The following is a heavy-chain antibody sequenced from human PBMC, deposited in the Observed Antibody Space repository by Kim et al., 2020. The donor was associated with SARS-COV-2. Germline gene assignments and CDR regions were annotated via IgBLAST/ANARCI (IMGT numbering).Heavy chain of an antibody. D-gene: IGHD3-10*01. V-gene: IGHV4-34*01. J-gene: IGHJ3*02. Sequence: SETLSLTCAVYGGSFSGYYWSWIRQPPGKGLEWIGEINHSGSTNYNPSLKSRVTISVDTSKNQFSLKLSSVTAADTAVYYCARGGIFVWFGESNDAFDIWGQGTMVTVSS. CDR2: INHSGST. CDR1: GGSFSGYY. CDR3: ARGGIFVWFGESNDAFDI.